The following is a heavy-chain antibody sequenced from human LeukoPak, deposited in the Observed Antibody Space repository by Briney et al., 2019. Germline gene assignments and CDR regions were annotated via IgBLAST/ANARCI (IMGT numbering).Heavy chain of an antibody. CDR1: GGSISSYF. J-gene: IGHJ3*02. Sequence: SETLSLTCTVSGGSISSYFWSWIRQPPGKGLEWIGYISYSGSTNYNPSLKSRVTISVDTSKNQFSLKLSSVTAADTAVYYCARAYYYDSSGYYDAFDIWGQGTMVTVSS. D-gene: IGHD3-22*01. CDR3: ARAYYYDSSGYYDAFDI. CDR2: ISYSGST. V-gene: IGHV4-59*01.